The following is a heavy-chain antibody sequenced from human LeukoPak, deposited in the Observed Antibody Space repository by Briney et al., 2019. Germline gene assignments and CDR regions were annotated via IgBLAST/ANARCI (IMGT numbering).Heavy chain of an antibody. V-gene: IGHV3-9*03. CDR2: ISWNSGSI. CDR3: AKDIGPLYDSSGAFDY. J-gene: IGHJ4*02. CDR1: GFTFDDYA. D-gene: IGHD3-22*01. Sequence: GGSLRLSCAVSGFTFDDYAMHWVRQAPGKGLEWVSGISWNSGSIGYADSVKGRFTISRDNAKNSLYLQMNSLRAEDMALYYCAKDIGPLYDSSGAFDYWGQGTLVTVSS.